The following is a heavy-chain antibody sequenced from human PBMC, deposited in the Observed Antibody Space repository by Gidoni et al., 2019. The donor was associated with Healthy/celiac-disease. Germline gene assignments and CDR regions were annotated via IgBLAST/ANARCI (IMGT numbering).Heavy chain of an antibody. CDR2: IYHSGST. V-gene: IGHV4-59*01. J-gene: IGHJ5*02. Sequence: QVQLQESGPGLVKPSETLSLTCTVSGGSISSYYWSWIRQPPGKGLEWIGYIYHSGSTNYNPSLKSRVTISVDTSKNQFSLKLSSVTAADTAVYYCARYGSTSFNHWFDPWGQGTLVTVSS. CDR1: GGSISSYY. CDR3: ARYGSTSFNHWFDP. D-gene: IGHD2-2*01.